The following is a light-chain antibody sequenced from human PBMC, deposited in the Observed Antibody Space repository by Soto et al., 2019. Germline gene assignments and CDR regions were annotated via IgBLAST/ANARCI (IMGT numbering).Light chain of an antibody. CDR2: AAS. Sequence: DIQMTQSPSSLSASVGDRVTITCRASQSISSYLNWYQQKPGKAPKLLIYAASSLQSGFPSRFSGNGSGTDFTLTISSLQPEDFATYYCQQSYSTPKTFGQGTKLEIK. V-gene: IGKV1-39*01. CDR1: QSISSY. CDR3: QQSYSTPKT. J-gene: IGKJ2*01.